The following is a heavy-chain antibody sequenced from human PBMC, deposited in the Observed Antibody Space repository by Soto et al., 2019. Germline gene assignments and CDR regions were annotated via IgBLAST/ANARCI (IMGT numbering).Heavy chain of an antibody. CDR1: GYTFTTYG. CDR2: INGYNGNT. CDR3: ARDPVAGTYFDY. V-gene: IGHV1-18*01. Sequence: QVQLVQSGAEVKKPGASVKVSCKASGYTFTTYGISWVRQAPGQGLEWMGWINGYNGNTNYAQKLQGRVTMTTDTSTSTAYMELRSLRSDDTAVYYGARDPVAGTYFDYWGQATLVTVSS. D-gene: IGHD6-19*01. J-gene: IGHJ4*02.